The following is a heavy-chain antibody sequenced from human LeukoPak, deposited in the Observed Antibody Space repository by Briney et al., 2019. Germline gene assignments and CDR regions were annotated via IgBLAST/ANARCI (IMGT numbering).Heavy chain of an antibody. D-gene: IGHD3-9*01. CDR2: ISAYNGNT. J-gene: IGHJ4*02. V-gene: IGHV1-18*01. CDR1: GYTFTSYG. Sequence: GASVKVSCKASGYTFTSYGISWVRQAPGQGLEWMGWISAYNGNTNYAQKLQGRVTMTTDTSTSTAYMELRSLRSDDTAVYYCARTPYDILTDYYSSLGYWGQGTLVTVSS. CDR3: ARTPYDILTDYYSSLGY.